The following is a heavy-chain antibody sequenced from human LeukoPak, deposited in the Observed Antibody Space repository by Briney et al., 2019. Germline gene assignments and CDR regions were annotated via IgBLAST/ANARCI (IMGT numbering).Heavy chain of an antibody. D-gene: IGHD3-9*01. CDR1: GGSISSYY. CDR2: IYYSGST. V-gene: IGHV4-59*08. Sequence: PSETLSLTCTVSGGSISSYYWSWIRQPPGKGLEWIGYIYYSGSTNYNPSLKSRVTISVDTSKNQFSLKLSSVTAADTAVYYCARLNRDLRYFDWLLSGTFFDYWGQGTLVTVSS. J-gene: IGHJ4*02. CDR3: ARLNRDLRYFDWLLSGTFFDY.